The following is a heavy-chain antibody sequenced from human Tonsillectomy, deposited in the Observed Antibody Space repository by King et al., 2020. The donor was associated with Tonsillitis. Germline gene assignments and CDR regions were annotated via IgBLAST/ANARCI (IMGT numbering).Heavy chain of an antibody. CDR1: GFTFRYFA. D-gene: IGHD4-17*01. CDR3: ARDASYYGVDEARDY. J-gene: IGHJ4*02. V-gene: IGHV3-23*04. Sequence: VQLVESGGGLVQPGASLRLSCAASGFTFRYFAMYWVRQAPGKGLEWVSSILDSGVSTYYSDSVEGRFTISRDNSKDMLFLQMSSLRADDTAVYFCARDASYYGVDEARDYWGRGIQVTVSS. CDR2: ILDSGVST.